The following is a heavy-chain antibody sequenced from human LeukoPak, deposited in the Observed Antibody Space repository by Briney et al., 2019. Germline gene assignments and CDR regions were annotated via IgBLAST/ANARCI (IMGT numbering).Heavy chain of an antibody. CDR3: AEDYVGVASIDY. CDR2: ISAGGGST. CDR1: GFTFSTYA. J-gene: IGHJ4*02. V-gene: IGHV3-23*01. Sequence: GGSLRLSCAASGFTFSTYAMTWVRKAPGKGLEWVSAISAGGGSTYYADSVKGRFTISRDNSKNTLFLQMNSLRAEDTAVYYCAEDYVGVASIDYWGQGTLVTVSS. D-gene: IGHD1-26*01.